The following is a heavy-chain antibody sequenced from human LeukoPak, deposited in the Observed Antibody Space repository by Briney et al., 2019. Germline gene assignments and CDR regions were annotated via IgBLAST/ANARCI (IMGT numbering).Heavy chain of an antibody. J-gene: IGHJ6*02. CDR1: GGSISSYY. Sequence: SETLSLTCTVSGGSISSYYWSWIRQPAGKGLEWIGRIYTSGSTNYNPSLKSRVTMSVDTSKNQFSLKLSSVTAADTAVYYCARGKYSSGWTGRNYYYYGMDVWGQGTTVTVSS. CDR3: ARGKYSSGWTGRNYYYYGMDV. CDR2: IYTSGST. V-gene: IGHV4-4*07. D-gene: IGHD6-19*01.